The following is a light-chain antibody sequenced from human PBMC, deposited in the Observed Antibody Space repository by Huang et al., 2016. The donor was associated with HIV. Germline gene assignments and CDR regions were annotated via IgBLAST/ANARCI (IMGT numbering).Light chain of an antibody. J-gene: IGKJ4*01. CDR3: QQYNNWPPLT. Sequence: EIVMTQSPATLSVSPGERATLSCRASQSVSSNLAWYQQKPGQAPTLLSFGVSTRATGIPARFSGSGSGTEFTLTISSLQSEDFAVYYCQQYNNWPPLTFGGGTKVEIK. CDR1: QSVSSN. CDR2: GVS. V-gene: IGKV3-15*01.